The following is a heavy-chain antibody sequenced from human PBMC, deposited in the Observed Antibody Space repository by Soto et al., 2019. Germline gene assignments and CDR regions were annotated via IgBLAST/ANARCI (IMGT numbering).Heavy chain of an antibody. CDR2: VSGDGSTT. CDR3: ATLIVLRFLEWKARDY. V-gene: IGHV3-23*01. Sequence: PGGSLRLSCAVSGVMFTNFAMTWVRQAPGKGLEWVSAVSGDGSTTSYADSVKGRFTISRDNSKNTLYLQMNSLRAEDTAVYYCATLIVLRFLEWKARDYWGQGTLVTVSS. CDR1: GVMFTNFA. J-gene: IGHJ4*02. D-gene: IGHD3-3*01.